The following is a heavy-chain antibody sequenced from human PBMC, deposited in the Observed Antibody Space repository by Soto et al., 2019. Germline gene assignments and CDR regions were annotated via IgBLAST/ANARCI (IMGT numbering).Heavy chain of an antibody. J-gene: IGHJ6*02. CDR2: IIPIFGTA. V-gene: IGHV1-69*13. Sequence: SVKVACKASGGTFSSYAISWVRRAPGEGLEWMGGIIPIFGTANYAQKFQGRVTITADESTSTAYMELSSLRSEDTAVYYCARVAAALSYYGMDVLGQGTTVTVSS. D-gene: IGHD2-15*01. CDR3: ARVAAALSYYGMDV. CDR1: GGTFSSYA.